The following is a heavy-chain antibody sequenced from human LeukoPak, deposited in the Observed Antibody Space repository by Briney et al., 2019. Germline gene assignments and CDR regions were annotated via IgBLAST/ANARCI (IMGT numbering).Heavy chain of an antibody. CDR3: ARQVANYDILTGYYGGAFDI. D-gene: IGHD3-9*01. CDR1: GGSFSGYY. J-gene: IGHJ3*02. Sequence: PSETLSLTCAVYGGSFSGYYWGWIRQPPGKGLEWIGSIYYSGSTYYNPSLKSRVTISVDTSKNQFSLKLSSVTAADTAVYYCARQVANYDILTGYYGGAFDIWGQGTMVTVSS. V-gene: IGHV4-39*01. CDR2: IYYSGST.